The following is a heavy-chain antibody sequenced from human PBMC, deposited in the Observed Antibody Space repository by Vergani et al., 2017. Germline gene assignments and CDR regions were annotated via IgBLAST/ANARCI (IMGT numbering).Heavy chain of an antibody. V-gene: IGHV4-4*07. CDR2: IYTSGST. Sequence: QVQLQESGPGLVKPSETLSLTCTVSGGSISSYYWSWIRQPAGKGLEWIGRIYTSGSTNYNPSLKSRVTMSVATSKNQFSLKLSSVTAADTAVYYCARAGYYYGSGSYYNRGLYFDYWGQGTLVTVSS. CDR1: GGSISSYY. D-gene: IGHD3-10*01. J-gene: IGHJ4*02. CDR3: ARAGYYYGSGSYYNRGLYFDY.